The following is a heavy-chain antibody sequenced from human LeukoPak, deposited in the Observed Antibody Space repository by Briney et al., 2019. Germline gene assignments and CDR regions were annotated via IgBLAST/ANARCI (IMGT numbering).Heavy chain of an antibody. CDR3: ARHGEAVATYYFDY. D-gene: IGHD5-12*01. CDR2: IYPGDSDT. J-gene: IGHJ4*02. CDR1: GYSFTNYW. Sequence: GESLKISCKGSGYSFTNYWIGWVRQLAEKRLEWRGIIYPGDSDTRYSPSFQGQVTISADKSISTAYLQWSSLKASDTAMYYCARHGEAVATYYFDYWGQGTLVTVSS. V-gene: IGHV5-51*01.